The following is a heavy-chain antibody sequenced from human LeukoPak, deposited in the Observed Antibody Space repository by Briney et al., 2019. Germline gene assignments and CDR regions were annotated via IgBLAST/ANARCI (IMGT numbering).Heavy chain of an antibody. Sequence: GGSLRLSCAASGFTFSSYGMHWVRQAPGKGLEWVSGIIWSGGSTGYADSVKGRLTISRDNAKNSLYLQMNSLRAEDTALYYCARDDYGSGSWNDYWGQGTLVTVSS. CDR2: IIWSGGST. V-gene: IGHV3-20*04. D-gene: IGHD3-10*01. CDR1: GFTFSSYG. CDR3: ARDDYGSGSWNDY. J-gene: IGHJ4*02.